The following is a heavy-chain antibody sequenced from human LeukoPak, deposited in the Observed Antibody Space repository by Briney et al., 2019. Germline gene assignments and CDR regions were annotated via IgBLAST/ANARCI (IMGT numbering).Heavy chain of an antibody. J-gene: IGHJ4*02. Sequence: ASVTVSCTVSGYTLTELSMHWVRQAPGKGLEWMGGFDPDAGETIYAQKFQGRVTMTEDTSTDTAYMELSSLRSEDTAVYYCATEGRDYVWGSYRYTTFHYWGQGTLVTVSS. D-gene: IGHD3-16*02. CDR1: GYTLTELS. V-gene: IGHV1-24*01. CDR3: ATEGRDYVWGSYRYTTFHY. CDR2: FDPDAGET.